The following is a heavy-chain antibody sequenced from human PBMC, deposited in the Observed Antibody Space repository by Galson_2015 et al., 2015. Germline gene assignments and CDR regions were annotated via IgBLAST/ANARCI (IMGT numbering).Heavy chain of an antibody. J-gene: IGHJ4*02. CDR1: GFTFSSYA. V-gene: IGHV3-30*04. CDR3: AKDPPPYCSGGSCYSQYYFDY. CDR2: ISYDGSNK. Sequence: SLRLSCAASGFTFSSYAMHWVRQAPGKGLEWVAVISYDGSNKYYADSVKGRFTISRDNSKNTLYLQMNSLRAEDTAVYYCAKDPPPYCSGGSCYSQYYFDYWGQGTLVTVSS. D-gene: IGHD2-15*01.